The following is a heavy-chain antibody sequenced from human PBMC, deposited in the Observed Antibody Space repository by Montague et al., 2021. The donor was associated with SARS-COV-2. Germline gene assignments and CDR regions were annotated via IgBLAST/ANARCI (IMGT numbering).Heavy chain of an antibody. Sequence: SETLSLTCSVTGFPISSGNHWGCIRQSPGKGPEWFGSIYHSGYTSYNPSLRSRVTISGDTSNNQFSLRLSSVTAAATAVYYCVRVYYYYDRNDRPLGWFDPGGQGSLVTVSS. CDR2: IYHSGYT. CDR3: VRVYYYYDRNDRPLGWFDP. V-gene: IGHV4-38-2*02. D-gene: IGHD3-22*01. CDR1: GFPISSGNH. J-gene: IGHJ5*02.